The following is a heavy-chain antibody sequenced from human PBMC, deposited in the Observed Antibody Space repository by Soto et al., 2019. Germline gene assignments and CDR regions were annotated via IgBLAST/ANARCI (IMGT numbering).Heavy chain of an antibody. CDR1: GFSLSNTRMG. D-gene: IGHD3-3*01. Sequence: SGPTLVNPTETLTLTCTVSGFSLSNTRMGVSWVRQPPGKALEWLAHIFSSDDKSYSTSLRSRLTISKDTSKSQVVLTMTNMDPVDTATYYCARTEKAFEVVSYHYFGMDVWGQGTTVTVS. CDR3: ARTEKAFEVVSYHYFGMDV. V-gene: IGHV2-26*01. J-gene: IGHJ6*02. CDR2: IFSSDDK.